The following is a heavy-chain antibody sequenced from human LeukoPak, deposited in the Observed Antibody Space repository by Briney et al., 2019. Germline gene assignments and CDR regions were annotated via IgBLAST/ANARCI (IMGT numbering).Heavy chain of an antibody. Sequence: GGSLRLSCAASGFTVSSNYMSWVRQAPGKGLEWVSAISGSGGSTYYADSVKGRFTISRDNSKNTLYLQMNSLRAEDTAVYYCWTVLGSGSWYGFLSPLGFDYWGQGTLVTVSS. CDR3: WTVLGSGSWYGFLSPLGFDY. V-gene: IGHV3-23*01. CDR1: GFTVSSNY. J-gene: IGHJ4*02. D-gene: IGHD6-13*01. CDR2: ISGSGGST.